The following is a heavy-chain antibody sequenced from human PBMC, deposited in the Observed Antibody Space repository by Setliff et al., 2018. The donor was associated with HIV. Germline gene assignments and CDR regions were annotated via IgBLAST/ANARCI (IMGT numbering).Heavy chain of an antibody. CDR1: GDSISNYY. CDR2: IYTTGST. J-gene: IGHJ4*02. D-gene: IGHD3-22*01. Sequence: SETLSLTCTVSGDSISNYYWSWVRQPPGKGLEWIGYIYTTGSTNYNPSLKSRVTMSVDTSKNQFSLRLTSVTAADTAVYFCARLRTTMIMMLNYFDYWGQGTLVTVSS. V-gene: IGHV4-4*09. CDR3: ARLRTTMIMMLNYFDY.